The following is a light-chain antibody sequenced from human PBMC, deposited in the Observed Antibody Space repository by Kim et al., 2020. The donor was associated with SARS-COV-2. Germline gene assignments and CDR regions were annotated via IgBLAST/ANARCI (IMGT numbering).Light chain of an antibody. V-gene: IGLV3-19*01. CDR2: GKN. CDR3: NSRDSSGNHYV. J-gene: IGLJ1*01. CDR1: SLRRYY. Sequence: LGQTVRITCQGGSLRRYYASWYQQKPGQAPVLVIYGKNNRPSGIPDRFSGSSSGNTASLTITGAQAEDEADYYCNSRDSSGNHYVFGTGTKVTVL.